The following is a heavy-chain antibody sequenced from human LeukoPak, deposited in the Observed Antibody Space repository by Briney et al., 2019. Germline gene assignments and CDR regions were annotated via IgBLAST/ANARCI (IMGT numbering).Heavy chain of an antibody. CDR3: ARASGYSSSWYRY. D-gene: IGHD6-13*01. Sequence: GGSLRLSCAASGFTFSSYSMNWARQAPGKGLEWVSYISSSSSTIYYADSVKGRFTISRDNAKNSLYLQMNSLRAEDTAVYYCARASGYSSSWYRYWGQGTLVTVSS. CDR2: ISSSSSTI. CDR1: GFTFSSYS. V-gene: IGHV3-48*04. J-gene: IGHJ4*02.